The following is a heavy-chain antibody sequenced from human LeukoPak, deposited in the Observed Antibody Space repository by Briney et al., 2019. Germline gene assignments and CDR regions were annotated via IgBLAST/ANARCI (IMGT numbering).Heavy chain of an antibody. J-gene: IGHJ4*02. CDR3: ARSERYNSGWYFYFDY. CDR1: GGSISNTNW. CDR2: VSLAGQT. D-gene: IGHD6-19*01. V-gene: IGHV4-4*02. Sequence: SGTLSLTCDVSGGSISNTNWWSWVRQPPGQGLEWIGEVSLAGQTNYNPSLNGRVTMSLDESSNQLSLKLTSVTAADTAVYYCARSERYNSGWYFYFDYWGQGTLVTVSS.